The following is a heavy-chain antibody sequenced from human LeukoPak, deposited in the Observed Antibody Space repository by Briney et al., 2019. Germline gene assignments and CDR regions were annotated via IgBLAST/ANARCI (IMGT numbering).Heavy chain of an antibody. D-gene: IGHD2-2*01. CDR2: IYTSGST. V-gene: IGHV4-61*02. J-gene: IGHJ4*02. CDR3: AREEHGTRSDY. CDR1: GGSISSGSYY. Sequence: SETLSLTCTVSGGSISSGSYYWSWIRQPAGKGLEWIGRIYTSGSTNYNPSLKSRVTISVDTSKNQFSLKLSSVTAADTAVYYCAREEHGTRSDYWGQGTLVTVSS.